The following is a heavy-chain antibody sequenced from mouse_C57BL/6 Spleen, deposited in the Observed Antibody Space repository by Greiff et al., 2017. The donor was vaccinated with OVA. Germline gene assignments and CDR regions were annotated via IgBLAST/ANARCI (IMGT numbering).Heavy chain of an antibody. CDR2: IDPSDSYT. CDR1: GYTFTSYW. CDR3: ARRGYYYGSSYRAYFDY. J-gene: IGHJ2*01. V-gene: IGHV1-69*01. Sequence: VQLQQSGAELVMPGASVKLSCKASGYTFTSYWMHWVKQRPGQGLEWIGEIDPSDSYTNYNQKFKGKSTLTVDKSSSTAYMQLSSLTSEDSAVYYCARRGYYYGSSYRAYFDYWGQGTTRTVSS. D-gene: IGHD1-1*01.